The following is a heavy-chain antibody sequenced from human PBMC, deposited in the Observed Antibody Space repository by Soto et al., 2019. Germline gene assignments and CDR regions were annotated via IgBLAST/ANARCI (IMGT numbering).Heavy chain of an antibody. CDR1: RLTFSGYS. Sequence: PGGSLRLCYAASRLTFSGYSMTRVRQSPRKGLELVSAISVLGGSTYYADSVKGRFTISRDSSKNTLYLQMNSLRDEDTAGYYCAKDSRRWPEKGAEYFQHGGQGTLVTVSS. J-gene: IGHJ1*01. CDR2: ISVLGGST. CDR3: AKDSRRWPEKGAEYFQH. V-gene: IGHV3-23*01.